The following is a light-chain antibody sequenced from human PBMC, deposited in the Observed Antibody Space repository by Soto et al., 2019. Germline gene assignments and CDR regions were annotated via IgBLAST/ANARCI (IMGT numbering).Light chain of an antibody. J-gene: IGKJ1*01. CDR1: QTITNY. CDR3: QQYETYPVT. Sequence: DIQMTHSPSTLSASVGDRVTITCRASQTITNYLAWYQRKPGKAPKLLIYDASNLESGVPSRFSGSGSGREFTLSISSLQPDDFATYYCQQYETYPVTFGQGTKVDIK. CDR2: DAS. V-gene: IGKV1-5*01.